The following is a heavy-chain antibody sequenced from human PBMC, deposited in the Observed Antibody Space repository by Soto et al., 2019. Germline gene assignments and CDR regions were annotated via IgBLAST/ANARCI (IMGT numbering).Heavy chain of an antibody. D-gene: IGHD3-16*01. Sequence: GGSLRLSCAASGFAFNTFVVSWVRQAPGKGLEWVSSISSSGSRTYYADSVKGRFTISRDNSKNTLYLQMNRLRVEDLAIYYCAKNKCLRLANYCFDYWGQGTLVTVS. CDR1: GFAFNTFV. J-gene: IGHJ4*02. CDR2: ISSSGSRT. V-gene: IGHV3-23*01. CDR3: AKNKCLRLANYCFDY.